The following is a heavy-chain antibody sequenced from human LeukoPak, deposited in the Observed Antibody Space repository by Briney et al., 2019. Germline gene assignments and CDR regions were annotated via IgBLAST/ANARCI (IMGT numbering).Heavy chain of an antibody. D-gene: IGHD4-17*01. CDR3: ARDYGDGLGYFDY. J-gene: IGHJ4*02. Sequence: GGSLRLSCAASGFTVSSNYMNWVRQAPGKGLEWVSSISSSSSYIYYADSVKGRFTISRDNAKNSLYLQMNSLRAEDTAVYYCARDYGDGLGYFDYWGQGTLVTVSS. V-gene: IGHV3-21*01. CDR2: ISSSSSYI. CDR1: GFTVSSNY.